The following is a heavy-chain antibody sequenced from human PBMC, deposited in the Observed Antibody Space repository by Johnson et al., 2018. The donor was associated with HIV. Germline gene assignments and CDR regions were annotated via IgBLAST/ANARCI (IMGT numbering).Heavy chain of an antibody. CDR3: AKEEGGAAADTGEAFDI. D-gene: IGHD6-13*01. J-gene: IGHJ3*02. V-gene: IGHV3-30*04. CDR1: GFTFSSYA. Sequence: QVQLVESGGGLVQPGGSLRLSCAASGFTFSSYAMHWVRQAPGKGLEWVAVISYDGSNKYYADSVKGRFTISRDNSKNTLYLQMNRLRAEDTAVYYCAKEEGGAAADTGEAFDIWGQGTMVTVSS. CDR2: ISYDGSNK.